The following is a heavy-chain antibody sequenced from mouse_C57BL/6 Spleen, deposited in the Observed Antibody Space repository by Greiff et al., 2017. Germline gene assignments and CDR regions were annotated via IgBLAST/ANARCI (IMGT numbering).Heavy chain of an antibody. CDR3: ARPHYYGSSYRFAY. CDR1: GYTFTSYW. CDR2: IDPSDSET. J-gene: IGHJ3*01. Sequence: QVQLQQPGAELVRPGSSVKLSCKASGYTFTSYWMHWVKQRPIQGLEWIGNIDPSDSETHYNQKFKDKATLTVDKSSSTADMQLSSLTSEDSAVYYCARPHYYGSSYRFAYWGQGTLVTVSA. V-gene: IGHV1-52*01. D-gene: IGHD1-1*01.